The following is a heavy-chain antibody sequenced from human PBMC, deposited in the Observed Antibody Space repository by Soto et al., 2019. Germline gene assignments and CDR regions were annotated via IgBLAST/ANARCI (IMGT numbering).Heavy chain of an antibody. D-gene: IGHD6-19*01. J-gene: IGHJ4*02. V-gene: IGHV6-1*01. CDR2: TYYRSKWYS. CDR3: ARYSRRGWFFDY. Sequence: QVQLQQSGPGLVEPSQTLSLTCAISGDSVSSTSAAWNWIRQSPSRGLEWLGRTYYRSKWYSDYGVSGRSRITINPDTSKNQFALQLNSGTPEDTAVYYCARYSRRGWFFDYWGQGTLVTVSS. CDR1: GDSVSSTSAA.